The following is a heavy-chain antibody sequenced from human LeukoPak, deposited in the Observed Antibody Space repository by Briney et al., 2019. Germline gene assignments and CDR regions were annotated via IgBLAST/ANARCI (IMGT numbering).Heavy chain of an antibody. CDR1: GGTFSSYA. J-gene: IGHJ3*02. CDR2: IIPILGIA. CDR3: ARGDAIVGAQEDAFDI. Sequence: ASVKVSCKASGGTFSSYAISWVQQAPGQGLEWMGRIIPILGIANYAQKFQGRVTITADKSTNTAYMELSSLRSEDTAVYYCARGDAIVGAQEDAFDIWGQGTMVTVSS. D-gene: IGHD1-26*01. V-gene: IGHV1-69*04.